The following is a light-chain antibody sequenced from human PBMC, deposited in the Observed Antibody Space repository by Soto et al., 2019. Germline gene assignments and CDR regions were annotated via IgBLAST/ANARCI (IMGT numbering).Light chain of an antibody. CDR3: QQYYIWPPR. CDR1: QSVNSN. Sequence: ELVMTQSPATLSVSPGERATLSCRASQSVNSNLAWYQQKPVQAPRLIISHSSTRATGIPTRFSGSGSGTEFTLTISSLQSEDFAVYYCQQYYIWPPRFGQGTKVDNK. V-gene: IGKV3-15*01. J-gene: IGKJ1*01. CDR2: HSS.